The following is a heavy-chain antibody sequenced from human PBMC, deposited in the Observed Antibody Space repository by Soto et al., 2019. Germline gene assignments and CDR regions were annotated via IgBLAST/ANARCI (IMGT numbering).Heavy chain of an antibody. CDR1: GFTFDDYA. CDR3: AKVKVPAATVFDY. J-gene: IGHJ4*02. Sequence: GGSLRLSCAASGFTFDDYAMHWVRQAPGKGLEWVSGISWNSGSIGYADSVKGRFTISRDNAKNSLYLQMNSLRAEDTALYYCAKVKVPAATVFDYWGQGTLVTVSS. CDR2: ISWNSGSI. D-gene: IGHD2-2*01. V-gene: IGHV3-9*01.